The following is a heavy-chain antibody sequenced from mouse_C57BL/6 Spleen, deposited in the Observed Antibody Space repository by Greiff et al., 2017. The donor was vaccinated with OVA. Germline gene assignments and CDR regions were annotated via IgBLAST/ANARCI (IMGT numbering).Heavy chain of an antibody. CDR3: AREGYDQEGYAMDY. J-gene: IGHJ4*01. Sequence: EVQVVESEGGLVQPGSSMKLSCTASGFTFSDYYMAWVRQVPEKGLEWVANINYDGSSTYYLDSLKSRFIISRDNAKNILYLQMSSLKSEDTATYYCAREGYDQEGYAMDYWGQGTSVTVSS. V-gene: IGHV5-16*01. D-gene: IGHD3-1*01. CDR2: INYDGSST. CDR1: GFTFSDYY.